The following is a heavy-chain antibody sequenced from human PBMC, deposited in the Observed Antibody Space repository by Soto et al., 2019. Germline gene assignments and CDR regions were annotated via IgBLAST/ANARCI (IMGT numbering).Heavy chain of an antibody. CDR2: TGRSLYPI. CDR1: GFSFSDYY. J-gene: IGHJ6*02. Sequence: HVQLVESGGGLVEPGGSLRLSCAASGFSFSDYYVNWIRQAPGKGLEWISYTGRSLYPIYYADSVKGRFSISRDSAKNSVFLQMNSLRGEDTAVYSCARDNRSFWNGYYRRYDYYGMDVWGRGTTVIVSS. V-gene: IGHV3-11*01. CDR3: ARDNRSFWNGYYRRYDYYGMDV. D-gene: IGHD3-3*01.